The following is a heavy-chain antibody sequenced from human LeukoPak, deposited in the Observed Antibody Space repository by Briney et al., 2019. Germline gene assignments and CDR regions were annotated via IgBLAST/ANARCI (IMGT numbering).Heavy chain of an antibody. Sequence: SETLSLTCTVSGGSISSYYWSWIRQPPGKGLEWIGYIYYSGSTNYNPSLKSRVTISVDTSKNQFSLKLSSVTAADTAVYYCARHGIGESAVDCSSTGSPPLDYWGQGTLVTVSS. CDR3: ARHGIGESAVDCSSTGSPPLDY. D-gene: IGHD2-2*01. CDR1: GGSISSYY. J-gene: IGHJ4*02. CDR2: IYYSGST. V-gene: IGHV4-59*08.